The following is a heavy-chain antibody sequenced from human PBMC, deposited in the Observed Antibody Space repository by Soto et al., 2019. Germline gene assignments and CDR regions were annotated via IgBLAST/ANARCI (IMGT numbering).Heavy chain of an antibody. V-gene: IGHV1-69*12. Sequence: QVQLVQSGAEVKKPGSSVKVSCKASGGTFSSYAISWVRQAPGQGLEWMGGIIPIFGTANYAQKFQGRVTITADESTSTAYMEMSSLRSEDTAVYYCARDHLYDRGQYYYYYYGMDVWGQGTTVTVSS. J-gene: IGHJ6*02. CDR2: IIPIFGTA. CDR3: ARDHLYDRGQYYYYYYGMDV. CDR1: GGTFSSYA. D-gene: IGHD2-2*02.